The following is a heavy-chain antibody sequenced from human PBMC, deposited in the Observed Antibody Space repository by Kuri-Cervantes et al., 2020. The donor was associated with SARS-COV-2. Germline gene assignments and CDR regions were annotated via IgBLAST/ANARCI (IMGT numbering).Heavy chain of an antibody. D-gene: IGHD5-18*01. CDR3: ARDGGLHEGHSYGYIDY. Sequence: GSLRLSCTVSGGSISSSSYYWGWIRQPPGKGLEWIGSIYYSGSTYYNPSLKSRVTISVDTSKNQFSLKLRSVTAADTAVYYCARDGGLHEGHSYGYIDYWGQGTLVTVSS. J-gene: IGHJ4*02. V-gene: IGHV4-39*07. CDR1: GGSISSSSYY. CDR2: IYYSGST.